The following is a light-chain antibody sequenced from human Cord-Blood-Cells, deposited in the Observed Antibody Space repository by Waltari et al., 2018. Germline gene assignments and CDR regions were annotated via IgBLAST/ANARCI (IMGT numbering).Light chain of an antibody. CDR1: QRSSSW. V-gene: IGKV1-5*03. CDR2: KAS. J-gene: IGKJ1*01. Sequence: DIQMPQALSTISASAGDMVTTTCRASQRSSSWLVWYQQKPGKSPKLLIYKASSLESGVPSRFSVSGSGTEFTLTISSLQPDDFATYYCHQYNSYSTFGQGTKVEIK. CDR3: HQYNSYST.